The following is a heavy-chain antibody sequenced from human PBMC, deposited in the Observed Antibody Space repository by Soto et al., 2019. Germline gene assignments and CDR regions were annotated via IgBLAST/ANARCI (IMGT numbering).Heavy chain of an antibody. D-gene: IGHD4-17*01. CDR2: ISAYNGNT. J-gene: IGHJ4*02. CDR3: ATGFRPIIRYDYGDYGDFDY. CDR1: GYTFTSYG. Sequence: QVQLVQSGAEVKKPGASVKVSCKASGYTFTSYGFSWVRQAPGQGLEWMGWISAYNGNTNYAQKLQGRVTMTTDTSTSTAYMELRSLRSDDTAVYYCATGFRPIIRYDYGDYGDFDYWGQGTLVTVSS. V-gene: IGHV1-18*04.